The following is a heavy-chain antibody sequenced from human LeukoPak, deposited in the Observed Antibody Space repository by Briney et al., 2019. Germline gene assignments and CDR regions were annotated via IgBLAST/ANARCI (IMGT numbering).Heavy chain of an antibody. CDR3: ARWTQDSTYYWIDS. D-gene: IGHD5-18*01. CDR2: VRQDGNQK. CDR1: GFTFSSYW. J-gene: IGHJ5*01. V-gene: IGHV3-7*01. Sequence: PGGSLRLSCAASGFTFSSYWMTWVRQAPGKGLEWVASVRQDGNQKYYVDSVEGRFTISRDNAMNSLYLQMSSLTAEDTAVYYCARWTQDSTYYWIDSWGQGTQVTVSS.